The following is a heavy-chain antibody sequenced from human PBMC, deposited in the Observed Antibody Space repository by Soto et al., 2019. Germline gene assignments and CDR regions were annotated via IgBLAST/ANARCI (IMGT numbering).Heavy chain of an antibody. CDR2: LTGSGDST. V-gene: IGHV3-23*01. D-gene: IGHD3-22*01. Sequence: GGSLRLSCTASTFTFSTYALTWVRQAPGKGLGWVSGLTGSGDSTYYADSVKGRFTISRDNSKNTLYLQMNSLRAEDTAVYYCASGYYDSSGSGLWGQGTLVTVSS. J-gene: IGHJ4*02. CDR1: TFTFSTYA. CDR3: ASGYYDSSGSGL.